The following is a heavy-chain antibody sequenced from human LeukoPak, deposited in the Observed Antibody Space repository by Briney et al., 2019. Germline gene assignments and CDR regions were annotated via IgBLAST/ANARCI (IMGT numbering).Heavy chain of an antibody. CDR3: ARGGYSYGD. CDR2: IYYSGST. Sequence: SETLSLTCTVSGGSISRSTYYWAWIRQPPGKGLEWIGSIYYSGSTNYSPSLKSRFTISVDTSKNQFSLRLTSVTAADTAVYYCARGGYSYGDWGQGTLVTVSS. J-gene: IGHJ4*02. D-gene: IGHD5-18*01. V-gene: IGHV4-39*01. CDR1: GGSISRSTYY.